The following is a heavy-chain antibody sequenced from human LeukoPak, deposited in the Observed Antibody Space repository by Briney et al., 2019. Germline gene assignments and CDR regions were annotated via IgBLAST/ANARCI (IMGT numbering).Heavy chain of an antibody. Sequence: PGGSLRLSCAASGFTFSTYAMSWVRQAPGKGLEWVSAISGSGGSTYYADSVKSRFTISRDNSKNTLHLQMNSLRGEDTAVYYCAKGLRYFDWLFDYWDQGTLVTVSS. CDR1: GFTFSTYA. J-gene: IGHJ4*02. V-gene: IGHV3-23*01. CDR3: AKGLRYFDWLFDY. D-gene: IGHD3-9*01. CDR2: ISGSGGST.